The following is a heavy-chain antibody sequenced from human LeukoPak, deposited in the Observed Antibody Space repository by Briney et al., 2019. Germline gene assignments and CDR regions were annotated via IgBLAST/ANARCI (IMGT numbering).Heavy chain of an antibody. CDR2: ISSSSNYI. CDR1: GFTFSSYS. D-gene: IGHD2-8*01. V-gene: IGHV3-21*01. J-gene: IGHJ4*02. CDR3: ARDLYDGAAGYFDS. Sequence: GGSLRLTCAASGFTFSSYSMNWVRQAPGKGLEWVSSISSSSNYIYYADSLKGRFTISRDNAKNSLYLQMNSLRAEDTAVYYCARDLYDGAAGYFDSWGQGTLVTVSS.